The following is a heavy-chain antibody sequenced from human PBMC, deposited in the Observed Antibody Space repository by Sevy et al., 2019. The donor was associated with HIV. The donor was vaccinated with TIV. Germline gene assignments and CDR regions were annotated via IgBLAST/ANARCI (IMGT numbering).Heavy chain of an antibody. V-gene: IGHV4-39*01. CDR1: GGSISSSSYY. D-gene: IGHD3-22*01. CDR3: ATFRWEYYDSSGYYGYYFDY. J-gene: IGHJ4*02. Sequence: SQTLSLTCTVSGGSISSSSYYWGWIRQPPGKGLEWIGSIYYSGSTYYKPSLKSRVTISVDTSKNQFSLKLSSVTATDTAVYYCATFRWEYYDSSGYYGYYFDYWGQGTLVTVSS. CDR2: IYYSGST.